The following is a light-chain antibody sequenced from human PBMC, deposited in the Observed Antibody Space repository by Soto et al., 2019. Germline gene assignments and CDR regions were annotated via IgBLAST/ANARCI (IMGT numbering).Light chain of an antibody. Sequence: EIVLTQSPATLSLSPGERATLSCRASQSVNSNYVAWYQHKPGQGPRLLFYGATHRATGIPDRTSGSGSGTDFTLTISRLEPEDFAVYYCQQYGNSPQTFGQGTKVEIK. CDR2: GAT. J-gene: IGKJ1*01. V-gene: IGKV3-20*01. CDR1: QSVNSNY. CDR3: QQYGNSPQT.